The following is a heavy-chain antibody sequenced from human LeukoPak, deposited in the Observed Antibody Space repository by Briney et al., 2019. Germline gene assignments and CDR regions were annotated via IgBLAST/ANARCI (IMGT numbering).Heavy chain of an antibody. CDR2: IYPGDSDT. J-gene: IGHJ4*02. D-gene: IGHD5-18*01. V-gene: IGHV5-51*01. Sequence: GESLKISCKASGYTFKVYWIAWVRQMPGNGLEWMGSIYPGDSDTRYSPSFQGQVTISADKSISTAYLQWSSLKASDTAMYYCARQSRLLDYWGQGTLVTVSS. CDR3: ARQSRLLDY. CDR1: GYTFKVYW.